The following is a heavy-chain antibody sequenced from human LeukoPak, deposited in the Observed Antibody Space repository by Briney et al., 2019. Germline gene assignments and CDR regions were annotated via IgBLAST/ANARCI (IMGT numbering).Heavy chain of an antibody. V-gene: IGHV4-59*01. CDR3: ARAQGGTMIVVVPYFDY. J-gene: IGHJ4*02. D-gene: IGHD3-22*01. CDR1: GGSISSYY. Sequence: SETLSLTCTVSGGSISSYYWSWIRQPPGKGLEWIGYIYYSGSTNYNPSLKSRVTISVDTSKNLFSLKLSSVTAADTAVYYCARAQGGTMIVVVPYFDYWGQGTLVTVSS. CDR2: IYYSGST.